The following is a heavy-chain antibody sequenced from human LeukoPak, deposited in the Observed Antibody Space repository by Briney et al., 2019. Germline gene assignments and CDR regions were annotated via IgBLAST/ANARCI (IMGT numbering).Heavy chain of an antibody. J-gene: IGHJ4*02. Sequence: GGSLRLSCAASGFTFSSYAMSWVRQAPGKGLEWVSAISGSGGSTYYADSVKGRFTISRDNSKNTLNLQMNSLRAEDTAVYYCAKSISSTSCYSYWGQGTLVTVSS. CDR2: ISGSGGST. CDR3: AKSISSTSCYSY. D-gene: IGHD2-2*02. V-gene: IGHV3-23*01. CDR1: GFTFSSYA.